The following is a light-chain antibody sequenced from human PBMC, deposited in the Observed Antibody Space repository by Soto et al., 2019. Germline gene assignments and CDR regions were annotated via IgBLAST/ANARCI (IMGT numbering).Light chain of an antibody. Sequence: DIQMTQSPSSLSASVGDRVTITCRASQSISSYLNWYQQKPGKAPKLLIYSGSRLQSGVLSWFGGSGSGTDFTLTISDLQPEDFATYYCQQSYTTPPITFGLGTRLEIK. CDR2: SGS. CDR1: QSISSY. J-gene: IGKJ5*01. CDR3: QQSYTTPPIT. V-gene: IGKV1-39*01.